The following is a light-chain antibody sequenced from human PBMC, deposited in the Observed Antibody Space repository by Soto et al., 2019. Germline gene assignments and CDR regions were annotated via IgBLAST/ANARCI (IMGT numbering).Light chain of an antibody. CDR3: RSYLSSSTRYV. CDR1: SGDVGTYNY. CDR2: DVS. J-gene: IGLJ1*01. Sequence: QSVLTQPASVFGSPGQSITISCTGTSGDVGTYNYVSWYLQHPGKAPKLMIYDVSNRPSGVSNRLSGSKSGNTASLTISGLQAEDEAASYCRSYLSSSTRYVFATGTKVTAL. V-gene: IGLV2-14*01.